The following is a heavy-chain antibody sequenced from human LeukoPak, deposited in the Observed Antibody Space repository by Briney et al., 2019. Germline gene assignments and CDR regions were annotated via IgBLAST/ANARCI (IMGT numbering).Heavy chain of an antibody. V-gene: IGHV1-8*01. Sequence: ASVKVSCKASGYTFTSYDINWVRQATGQGLEWMGWMNPNSGNTGYAQKFQGRVTMTRNTSISTAYMELSSLRSEDTAVYYCARGWRVIPYYYYYYMDVWGKGTTVT. CDR2: MNPNSGNT. CDR3: ARGWRVIPYYYYYYMDV. CDR1: GYTFTSYD. J-gene: IGHJ6*03. D-gene: IGHD5-24*01.